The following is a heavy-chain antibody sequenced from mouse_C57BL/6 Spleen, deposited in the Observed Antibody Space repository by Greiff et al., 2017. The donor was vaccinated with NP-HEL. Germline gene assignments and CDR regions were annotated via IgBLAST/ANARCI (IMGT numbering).Heavy chain of an antibody. CDR1: GYTFTDYY. D-gene: IGHD2-2*01. V-gene: IGHV1-26*01. CDR2: INPNNGGT. J-gene: IGHJ4*01. CDR3: ARNEGGGYRDYYAMDY. Sequence: VQLQQSGPELVKPGASVKISCKASGYTFTDYYMNWVKQSHGKSLEWIGDINPNNGGTSYNQKFKGKATLTVDKSSSTAYMELRSLTSEDSAVYYCARNEGGGYRDYYAMDYWGQGTSVTVSS.